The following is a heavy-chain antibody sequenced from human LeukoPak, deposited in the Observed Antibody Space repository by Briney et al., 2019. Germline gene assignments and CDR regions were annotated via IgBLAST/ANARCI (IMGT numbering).Heavy chain of an antibody. J-gene: IGHJ5*02. CDR2: ISSSGSTI. D-gene: IGHD6-19*01. Sequence: GGSLRLSCAASGFTFSSYEMNWVRQAPGKGLEWVSYISSSGSTIYYADSVKGRFTISRDNAKNSLYLQMNSLRAKDTAVYYCARGGSGWDDWFDPWGQGTLVTVSS. V-gene: IGHV3-48*03. CDR3: ARGGSGWDDWFDP. CDR1: GFTFSSYE.